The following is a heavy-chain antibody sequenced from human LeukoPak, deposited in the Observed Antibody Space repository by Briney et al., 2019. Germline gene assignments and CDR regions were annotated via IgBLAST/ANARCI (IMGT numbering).Heavy chain of an antibody. CDR1: GGSISSYY. CDR2: IYYSGST. CDR3: ARAWPYDSSGYCDAFDI. Sequence: SETLSLTGTVSGGSISSYYWSWIRQPPGKGLEWIGYIYYSGSTNYNPSLKRRVTISVDTSKNQFSLKLSSVTAADTAVYYCARAWPYDSSGYCDAFDIWGQGTMVTVSS. D-gene: IGHD3-22*01. J-gene: IGHJ3*02. V-gene: IGHV4-59*01.